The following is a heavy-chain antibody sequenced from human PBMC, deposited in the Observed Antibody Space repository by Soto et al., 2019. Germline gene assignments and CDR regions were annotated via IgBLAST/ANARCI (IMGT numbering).Heavy chain of an antibody. CDR1: GYTFTSYA. V-gene: IGHV1-3*01. J-gene: IGHJ4*02. D-gene: IGHD1-20*01. Sequence: ASLKVSCKASGYTFTSYAMHWVRQAPGQRLEWMGWINAGNGNTKYSQKFQGRVTITRDTSAGTAYMELSSLRSEDTAVYYCARGITLPTPLDYWGQGTLVTVSS. CDR3: ARGITLPTPLDY. CDR2: INAGNGNT.